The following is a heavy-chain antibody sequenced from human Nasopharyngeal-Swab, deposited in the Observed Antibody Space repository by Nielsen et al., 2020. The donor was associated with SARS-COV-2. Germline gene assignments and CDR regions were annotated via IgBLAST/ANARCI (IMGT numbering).Heavy chain of an antibody. J-gene: IGHJ6*03. CDR3: ASNTNNVRDYYYYSYMDV. Sequence: SETLSHTCNVSGGSISSSSYYWGWIRQPPGKGLEWIGSIYYSGSTYYNPSLKSRVTISVDTSKNQFSLKLSSVTAADTAVYYCASNTNNVRDYYYYSYMDVWGKGTTVTVSS. D-gene: IGHD1/OR15-1a*01. CDR2: IYYSGST. CDR1: GGSISSSSYY. V-gene: IGHV4-39*01.